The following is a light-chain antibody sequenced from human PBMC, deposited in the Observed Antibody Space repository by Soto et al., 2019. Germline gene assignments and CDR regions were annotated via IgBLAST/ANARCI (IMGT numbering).Light chain of an antibody. CDR1: QSVSSSY. V-gene: IGKV3-20*01. CDR3: QQDGSSPFT. Sequence: IVLTQSPGTLSLSPGARATLSCRASQSVSSSYLAWYQQKPGQAPRLLIYGASSRATGIPDRFSGSGSGTDFTLTISRLEPEDFAVYYCQQDGSSPFTFGPGTKVDIK. CDR2: GAS. J-gene: IGKJ3*01.